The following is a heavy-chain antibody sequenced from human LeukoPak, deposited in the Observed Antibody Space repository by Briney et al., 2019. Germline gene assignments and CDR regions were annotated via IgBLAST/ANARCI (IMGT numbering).Heavy chain of an antibody. J-gene: IGHJ6*03. CDR3: ARSGSYYYYMDV. D-gene: IGHD1-26*01. CDR2: IYHSGST. Sequence: SETLSLTCAVSGYPISSTYYWGWIRLPPGKGLEWIGSIYHSGSTYYNPSLKSRVTISVDTSKNQFSLKLSSVTAADTAVYYCARSGSYYYYMDVWGKGTTVTVSS. V-gene: IGHV4-38-2*01. CDR1: GYPISSTYY.